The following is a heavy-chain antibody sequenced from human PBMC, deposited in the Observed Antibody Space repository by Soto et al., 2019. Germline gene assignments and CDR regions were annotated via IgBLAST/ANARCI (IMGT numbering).Heavy chain of an antibody. J-gene: IGHJ2*01. CDR2: ISESGHHT. V-gene: IGHV3-23*01. D-gene: IGHD3-16*02. CDR3: TKSDGCGGGACYTGTYYYFDV. CDR1: GFPSSTYA. Sequence: DVQLLESGGGLVEPGGSLTLSCAASGFPSSTYALNWVRQAPGKGPEWVSTISESGHHTHYADSVKGRFTISRDKSKNTLSLQMNSLRVDDTVIYYCTKSDGCGGGACYTGTYYYFDVWGRGTLVTVSS.